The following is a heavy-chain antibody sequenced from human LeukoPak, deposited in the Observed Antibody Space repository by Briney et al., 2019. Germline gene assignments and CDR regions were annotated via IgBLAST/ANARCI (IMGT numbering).Heavy chain of an antibody. Sequence: GGSLRLSCTASGFTFSNHWMSWVRQAPQEGLEWVANIKQDGSEKYYVDSVKGRFTISRDNAKNSLYLQMNSLRAEDTAVYYCARGGGSYYNYWGQGTLVTVSS. D-gene: IGHD1-26*01. CDR1: GFTFSNHW. CDR3: ARGGGSYYNY. J-gene: IGHJ4*02. CDR2: IKQDGSEK. V-gene: IGHV3-7*04.